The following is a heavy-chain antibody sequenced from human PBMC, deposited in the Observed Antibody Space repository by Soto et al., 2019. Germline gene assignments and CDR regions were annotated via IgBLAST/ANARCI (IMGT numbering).Heavy chain of an antibody. D-gene: IGHD4-17*01. Sequence: EQLVESGGGLVQPGGSLRLSCAASGFSFSTHYMTWVRQAPGKGLEWISSINSDSSHIYYADTGRGRFTISRDNVQNSLSLQMNSLRADDTAVFFCLNGDYYVGQGTLVTVSS. J-gene: IGHJ4*02. V-gene: IGHV3-48*01. CDR3: LNGDYY. CDR2: INSDSSHI. CDR1: GFSFSTHY.